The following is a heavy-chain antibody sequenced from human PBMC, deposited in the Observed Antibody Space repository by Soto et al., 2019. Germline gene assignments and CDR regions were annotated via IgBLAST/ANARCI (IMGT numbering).Heavy chain of an antibody. CDR2: INPNTGAT. CDR3: ARYSGSYSDY. V-gene: IGHV1-2*02. J-gene: IGHJ4*02. Sequence: ASVQVSCKASGYTFTAYHLHWVRQAPGQGLEWMGWINPNTGATDSAQKFQGRVTMTRDRSISTAYMELSGLSSDDTAFYYCARYSGSYSDYWGPGSLVTVSS. D-gene: IGHD1-26*01. CDR1: GYTFTAYH.